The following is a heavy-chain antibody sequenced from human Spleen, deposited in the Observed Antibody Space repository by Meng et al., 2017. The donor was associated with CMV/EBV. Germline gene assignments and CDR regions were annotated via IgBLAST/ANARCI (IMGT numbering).Heavy chain of an antibody. CDR3: ATVAEYYDAWSGYYAE. D-gene: IGHD3-3*01. CDR2: IHPNSGGT. J-gene: IGHJ4*02. V-gene: IGHV1-2*02. CDR1: VYSFIGYY. Sequence: VYSFIGYYLHRLRQPPARGLEGLDGIHPNSGGTNHAQKVKGRLTMTRDTSISTDYMEVSSLTADDTAVFYCATVAEYYDAWSGYYAEWGQGTLVTVSS.